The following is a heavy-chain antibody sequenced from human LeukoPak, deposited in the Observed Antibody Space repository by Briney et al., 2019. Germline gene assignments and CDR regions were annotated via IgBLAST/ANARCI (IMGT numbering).Heavy chain of an antibody. Sequence: PGGSLRLSCVASGFTFSSYAMSWVRQGPGKGLEWVSGISGSDAGTHYADSVKGRFTLSRDNSKNTLYLQLNSLRAEDTAIYYCAKGVAGNWSGIDNWGQGTLVTVSS. CDR3: AKGVAGNWSGIDN. D-gene: IGHD3-3*01. V-gene: IGHV3-23*01. J-gene: IGHJ3*02. CDR1: GFTFSSYA. CDR2: ISGSDAGT.